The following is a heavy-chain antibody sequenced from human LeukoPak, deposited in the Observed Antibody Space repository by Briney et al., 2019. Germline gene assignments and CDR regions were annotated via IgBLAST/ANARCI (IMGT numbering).Heavy chain of an antibody. CDR3: AREYGQWLVGGDYYYYGMDV. CDR2: IWYDGSNK. V-gene: IGHV3-33*01. Sequence: GGSLRLSCAASGFTFSSYGMHWVRQAPGKGLEWVAVIWYDGSNKYYADSVKGRFTISRDNSKNTLYLQMNSLRAEDTDVYYCAREYGQWLVGGDYYYYGMDVWGQGTTVTVSS. CDR1: GFTFSSYG. D-gene: IGHD6-19*01. J-gene: IGHJ6*02.